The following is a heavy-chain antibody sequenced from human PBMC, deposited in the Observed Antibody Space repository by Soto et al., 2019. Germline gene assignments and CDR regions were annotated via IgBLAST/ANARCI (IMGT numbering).Heavy chain of an antibody. CDR2: INSDGSST. D-gene: IGHD1-26*01. J-gene: IGHJ2*01. CDR1: GFTFSSYW. Sequence: EVPLVESGGGLVQPGGSLRLSCAASGFTFSSYWMHWVRQAPGKGLVWVSRINSDGSSTSYADSVKGRFTISRGNAKNTLYLQMNSLRAEDTAVYYCARGGSLNWYFDLWGRGTLVTVSS. CDR3: ARGGSLNWYFDL. V-gene: IGHV3-74*01.